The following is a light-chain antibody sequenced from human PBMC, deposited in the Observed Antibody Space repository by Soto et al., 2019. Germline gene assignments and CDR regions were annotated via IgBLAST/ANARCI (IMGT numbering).Light chain of an antibody. CDR1: STDFVSYNR. V-gene: IGLV1-51*01. CDR3: GSWDSSLSAYV. CDR2: DDN. J-gene: IGLJ1*01. Sequence: QSVLTQPPSVSGSPGQSVTISCTGTSTDFVSYNRVSWYQQLPGTAPKLLIYDDNKRPSGIPDRFSGSKSGTSATLGITGFQTGDEADYYCGSWDSSLSAYVFGTGTKVTVL.